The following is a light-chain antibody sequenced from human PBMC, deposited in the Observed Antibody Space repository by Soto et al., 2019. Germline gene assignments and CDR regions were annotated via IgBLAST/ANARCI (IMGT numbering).Light chain of an antibody. CDR3: MQALQTPWT. CDR2: LGS. J-gene: IGKJ2*02. V-gene: IGKV2-28*01. CDR1: QSLLHTNGYTY. Sequence: DIAMTQSPLSLPVTPGEPASISCRSGQSLLHTNGYTYLDWYLQKPGQSPQLLIYLGSTRASGVPDRFSGSGSGTDFTLKISRVEAEDVGVYYCMQALQTPWTFGQGTKLEIK.